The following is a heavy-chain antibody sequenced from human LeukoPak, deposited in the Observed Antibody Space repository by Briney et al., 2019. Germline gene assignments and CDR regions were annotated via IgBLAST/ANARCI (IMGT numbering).Heavy chain of an antibody. J-gene: IGHJ6*03. CDR3: ARAGTAYYYYNYIDV. CDR2: ISAYNGNT. D-gene: IGHD1-7*01. V-gene: IGHV1-18*01. CDR1: GYTFTTYG. Sequence: ASVKVSCKASGYTFTTYGTSWVRQAPGQGLEWMGWISAYNGNTNYAQKLQGRVTMTTDTSTSTAYMELRSLRSDDTAVYYCARAGTAYYYYNYIDVWGKGTTVTVSS.